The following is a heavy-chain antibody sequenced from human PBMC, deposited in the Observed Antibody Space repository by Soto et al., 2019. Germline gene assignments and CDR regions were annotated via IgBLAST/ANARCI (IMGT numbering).Heavy chain of an antibody. CDR1: GYTFTSYD. D-gene: IGHD3-22*01. CDR2: MNPNSGNT. V-gene: IGHV1-8*01. Sequence: ASVKVSCKASGYTFTSYDINWVRQATGQGLEWMGWMNPNSGNTGYAQKFQGRVTMTRNTSISTAYMELSSLRSEDTAVYYCARGGASPGITMIVVVTPFDPWGQGTLVTVSS. CDR3: ARGGASPGITMIVVVTPFDP. J-gene: IGHJ5*02.